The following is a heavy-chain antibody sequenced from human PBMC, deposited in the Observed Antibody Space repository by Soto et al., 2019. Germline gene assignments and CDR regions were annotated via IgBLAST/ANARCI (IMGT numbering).Heavy chain of an antibody. D-gene: IGHD1-26*01. Sequence: ETLSLTCTGSGGSIRSYYWSWIRQPAGKGLEWIGRIYTSGSTNYNPSLKSRVTMSVDTSKNQFSLKLSSVTAADTAVYYCARSSGSYFYGMDVWGQGTTVTVSS. CDR1: GGSIRSYY. J-gene: IGHJ6*02. V-gene: IGHV4-4*07. CDR2: IYTSGST. CDR3: ARSSGSYFYGMDV.